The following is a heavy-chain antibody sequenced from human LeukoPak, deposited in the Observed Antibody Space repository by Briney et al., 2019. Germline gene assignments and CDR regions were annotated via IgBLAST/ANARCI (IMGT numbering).Heavy chain of an antibody. V-gene: IGHV3-66*01. J-gene: IGHJ4*02. Sequence: GGSLRLSCAASGFTVSSNYMSWVRQAPGKGLDWVSGIYSGGSTYYADSVKGRFTISRDNAKNTLYLQMNSLRVEDTAVYYRARGNSFDYWGQGTLVTVSS. CDR2: IYSGGST. CDR1: GFTVSSNY. CDR3: ARGNSFDY.